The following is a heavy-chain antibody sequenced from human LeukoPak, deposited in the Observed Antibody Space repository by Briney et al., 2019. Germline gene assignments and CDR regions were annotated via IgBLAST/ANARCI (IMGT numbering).Heavy chain of an antibody. D-gene: IGHD5-18*01. CDR2: ISYDGSNK. Sequence: GGSLRLSCAASRFTFSSYAMHWVRQAPGKGLEWVAVISYDGSNKFYADSVKGRFTVSRDNSKNTLYLQLNSLRAEDTAVYYCASPSTAMASNYYFDYWGQGTLVTVSS. V-gene: IGHV3-30-3*01. CDR1: RFTFSSYA. J-gene: IGHJ4*02. CDR3: ASPSTAMASNYYFDY.